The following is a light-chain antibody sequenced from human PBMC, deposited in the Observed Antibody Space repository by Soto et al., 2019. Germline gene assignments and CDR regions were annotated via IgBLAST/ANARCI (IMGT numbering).Light chain of an antibody. V-gene: IGKV1-5*03. Sequence: DLQMTQSPSTLSASVGDRVTITCRATQTISTSLAWYQQIPGRAPKLLIYKASILDTGVPSRFSGSGSGTEFTLTISSLQPDDFATYYCQHYNSYSEAFGQGAKVDIK. CDR3: QHYNSYSEA. J-gene: IGKJ1*01. CDR1: QTISTS. CDR2: KAS.